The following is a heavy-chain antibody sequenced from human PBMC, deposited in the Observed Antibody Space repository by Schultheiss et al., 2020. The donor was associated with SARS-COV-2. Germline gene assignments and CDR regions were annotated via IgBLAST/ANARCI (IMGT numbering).Heavy chain of an antibody. J-gene: IGHJ4*02. CDR2: IIPILGIA. CDR3: ARGYSYGSINFDY. V-gene: IGHV1-69*02. Sequence: SVKVSCKASGGTFSSYTISWVRQAPGQGLEWMGRIIPILGIANYAQKFQGRVTITADKSTSTAYMELSSLRSDDTAVYYCARGYSYGSINFDYWGQGTLVTV. D-gene: IGHD5-18*01. CDR1: GGTFSSYT.